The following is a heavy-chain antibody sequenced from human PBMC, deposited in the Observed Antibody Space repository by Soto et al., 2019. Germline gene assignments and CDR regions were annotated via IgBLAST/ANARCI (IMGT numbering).Heavy chain of an antibody. CDR3: ARRSGWYEADAFDM. J-gene: IGHJ3*02. Sequence: QVQLVESGGGLVQPGGSLRLSCAASGFTFGDYEMSWIRQAAGKGPEWVSFLSRSGNTIYYADSVKGRFSICRDNAENSLYLQMESLRVEDSATYFCARRSGWYEADAFDMWGQGTMVTVSA. V-gene: IGHV3-11*01. CDR1: GFTFGDYE. CDR2: LSRSGNTI. D-gene: IGHD6-19*01.